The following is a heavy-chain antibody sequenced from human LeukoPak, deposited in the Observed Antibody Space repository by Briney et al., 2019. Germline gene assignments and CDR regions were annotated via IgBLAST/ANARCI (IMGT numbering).Heavy chain of an antibody. D-gene: IGHD3-16*02. V-gene: IGHV4-30-4*08. J-gene: IGHJ4*02. CDR1: GGSISSGDYY. Sequence: SETLSLACTVSGGSISSGDYYWSWIRQPPGKGLEWIGYIYYSGSTYYNPSLKSRVTISVDTSKNQFSLKLSSVTAADTAVYYCARVGAQSLYVWGSYRYLDYWGQGTLVTVSS. CDR2: IYYSGST. CDR3: ARVGAQSLYVWGSYRYLDY.